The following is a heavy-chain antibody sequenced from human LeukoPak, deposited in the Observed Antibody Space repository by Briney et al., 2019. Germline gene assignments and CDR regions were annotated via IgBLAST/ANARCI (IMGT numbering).Heavy chain of an antibody. D-gene: IGHD4-17*01. CDR2: INAGNGNT. CDR3: ARDPSFYGDYDSPTPRQYNWFDP. Sequence: ASVKVSCKASGYTFTSYAMHWVRQAPGQRLEWMGWINAGNGNTKYSQKFQGRVTITRDTSASTAYMELSSLRSEDTAVYYCARDPSFYGDYDSPTPRQYNWFDPWGQGTLVIVSS. CDR1: GYTFTSYA. V-gene: IGHV1-3*01. J-gene: IGHJ5*02.